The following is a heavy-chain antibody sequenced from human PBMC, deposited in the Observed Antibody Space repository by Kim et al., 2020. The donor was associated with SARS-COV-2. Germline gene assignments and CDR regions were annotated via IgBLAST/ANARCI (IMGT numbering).Heavy chain of an antibody. D-gene: IGHD5-12*01. J-gene: IGHJ4*02. Sequence: SETLSLTCAVYGGSFSGYYWSWIRQPPGKGLEWIGEINHSGSTNYNPSLKSRVTISVDTSKNQFSLKLSSVTAADTAVYYCARIVEVDIVATRNFFDYWGQGTLVTVSS. CDR3: ARIVEVDIVATRNFFDY. CDR2: INHSGST. CDR1: GGSFSGYY. V-gene: IGHV4-34*01.